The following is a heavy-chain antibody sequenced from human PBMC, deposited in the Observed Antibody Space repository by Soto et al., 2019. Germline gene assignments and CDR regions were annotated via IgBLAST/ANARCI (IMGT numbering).Heavy chain of an antibody. CDR2: ISYDGSYK. CDR1: GFTFSSYG. J-gene: IGHJ4*02. D-gene: IGHD5-12*01. Sequence: QVQLVESGGGVVQPGRSLRLSCAASGFTFSSYGMHWVRQAPGKGLEWVAVISYDGSYKYYADSMKGRVTISRDNSKNTLYVQMNSLRAEDTAVYYCARDGSVVATTRDFDYWGQGTLVTVSS. V-gene: IGHV3-30*03. CDR3: ARDGSVVATTRDFDY.